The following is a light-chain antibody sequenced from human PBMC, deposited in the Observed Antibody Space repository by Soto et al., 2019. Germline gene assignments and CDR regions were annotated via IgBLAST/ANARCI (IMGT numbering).Light chain of an antibody. CDR3: QHYSSSRWT. J-gene: IGKJ1*01. CDR1: QSVTSRS. V-gene: IGKV3-20*01. CDR2: AAS. Sequence: EIVLTQSPGTLSLSPGERVTLSCRASQSVTSRSLAWYQKKPGQAPRLLIYAASTRATGIPDRFSGGGSGTDFTLTISRLEPEDFALYYCQHYSSSRWTFGQGTKVEIK.